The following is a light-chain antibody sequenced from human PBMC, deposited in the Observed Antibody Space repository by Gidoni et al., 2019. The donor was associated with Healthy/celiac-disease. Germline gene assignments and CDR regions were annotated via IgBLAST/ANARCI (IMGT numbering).Light chain of an antibody. Sequence: QSVLTHPPSASGTPGQRVTISCSGSSSNIGSNTVNWYQQLTGTAPKLLIYSNNQRPSGVPDRFSGSKSGTSASLAISGLQSEDEADYYCAAWDDSLNGLVVFGGGTKLTVL. CDR3: AAWDDSLNGLVV. V-gene: IGLV1-44*01. CDR2: SNN. J-gene: IGLJ2*01. CDR1: SSNIGSNT.